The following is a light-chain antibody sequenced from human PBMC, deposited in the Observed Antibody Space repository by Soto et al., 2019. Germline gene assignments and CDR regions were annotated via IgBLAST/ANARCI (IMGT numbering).Light chain of an antibody. Sequence: QAVLTQPPSASGSPGQSVTISCTGTSSDVGGYNYVSWYQQHPGKAPKLMIYEVDKRPSGVPDRFSGSKSGTTASLTVSGLQAEDEGDYYCFSYARSNNWVFGGGTKLTVL. J-gene: IGLJ3*02. V-gene: IGLV2-8*01. CDR1: SSDVGGYNY. CDR3: FSYARSNNWV. CDR2: EVD.